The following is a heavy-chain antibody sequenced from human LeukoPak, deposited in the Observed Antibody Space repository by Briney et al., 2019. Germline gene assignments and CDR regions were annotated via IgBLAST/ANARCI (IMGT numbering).Heavy chain of an antibody. CDR1: GASFNSDDQY. V-gene: IGHV4-31*03. CDR2: IHPSGIL. D-gene: IGHD3-22*01. J-gene: IGHJ4*02. CDR3: SRGMDSRKLGY. Sequence: PSQTLSLTCTVSGASFNSDDQYWNWIRQSPGRGLEWIGSIHPSGILYNNPSLESRVTMSRDTSKNQFSLNLNSVTAAETAVYFCSRGMDSRKLGYWGQGILVTVSS.